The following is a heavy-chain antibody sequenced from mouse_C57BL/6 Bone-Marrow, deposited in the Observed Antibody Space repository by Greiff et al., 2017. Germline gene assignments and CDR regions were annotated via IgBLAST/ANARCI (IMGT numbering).Heavy chain of an antibody. J-gene: IGHJ2*01. CDR2: IYPRSGNT. V-gene: IGHV1-81*01. Sequence: VQLQQSGAELARPGASVKLSCKASGYTFTSYGMSWVKQRTGQGLEWIGEIYPRSGNTYYNEKFKGKATLTAYKSSSSAYMELRSLTSEDAAVYVCARSDGYYGYWGQGTTLTVSS. D-gene: IGHD2-3*01. CDR3: ARSDGYYGY. CDR1: GYTFTSYG.